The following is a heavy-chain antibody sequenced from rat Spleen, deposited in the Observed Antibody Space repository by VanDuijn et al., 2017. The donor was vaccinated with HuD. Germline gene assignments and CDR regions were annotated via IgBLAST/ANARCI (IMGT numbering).Heavy chain of an antibody. D-gene: IGHD1-7*01. Sequence: EVQLVESGGGLVQPGRSMKLSCAASGFTFSHYGMAWVRQAPKKGLEWVAYISYDGGSTYYRDSVKGRFTISRDNAKSTLYLQMDSLRSEDTATYYCARPSYGYPFAYWGQGTLVTVSS. CDR1: GFTFSHYG. CDR2: ISYDGGST. J-gene: IGHJ3*01. CDR3: ARPSYGYPFAY. V-gene: IGHV5-7*01.